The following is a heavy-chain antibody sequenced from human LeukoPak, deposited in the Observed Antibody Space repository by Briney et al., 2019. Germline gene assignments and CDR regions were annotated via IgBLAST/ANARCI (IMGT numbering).Heavy chain of an antibody. Sequence: PGGSLRLSCAASGFTFSNAWMSWVRQAPGKGLDWVGRIKSKTDGRTTDYAAPVKGRFTISRDASKNTLYLQMNSLKTEDTAVYYCTTVVHAGSGSYHWGQGTLVTVSS. D-gene: IGHD3-10*01. J-gene: IGHJ4*02. CDR2: IKSKTDGRTT. CDR3: TTVVHAGSGSYH. CDR1: GFTFSNAW. V-gene: IGHV3-15*01.